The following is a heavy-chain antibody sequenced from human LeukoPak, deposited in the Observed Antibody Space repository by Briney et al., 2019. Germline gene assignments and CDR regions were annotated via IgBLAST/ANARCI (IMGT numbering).Heavy chain of an antibody. CDR3: ARGGGNQPYYYQYLDV. Sequence: GGSLRLSCAASGFNVSSNYMNWVRQAPGKGLEWVSVTYSGGFTYYTDSVKGRFTISRDNSKNTLFLQMNSLTAEDTAVYYCARGGGNQPYYYQYLDVWGKGTTVTVSS. J-gene: IGHJ6*03. D-gene: IGHD1-14*01. V-gene: IGHV3-53*01. CDR2: TYSGGFT. CDR1: GFNVSSNY.